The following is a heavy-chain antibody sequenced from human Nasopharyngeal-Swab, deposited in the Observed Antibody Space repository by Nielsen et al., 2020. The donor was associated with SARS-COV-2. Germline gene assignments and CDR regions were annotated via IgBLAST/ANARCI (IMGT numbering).Heavy chain of an antibody. V-gene: IGHV5-51*01. J-gene: IGHJ6*02. CDR3: ARLACSGGSCYIPYYYYGMDV. CDR1: GYSFTSYW. D-gene: IGHD2-15*01. CDR2: IYPGDSDT. Sequence: GESLKISCKGSGYSFTSYWIGWVRQMPGKGLEWMGIIYPGDSDTRYSPSFQGQVTISADKSISTAYLQWSSLKASDTAMYYCARLACSGGSCYIPYYYYGMDVWGQGTMVTVSS.